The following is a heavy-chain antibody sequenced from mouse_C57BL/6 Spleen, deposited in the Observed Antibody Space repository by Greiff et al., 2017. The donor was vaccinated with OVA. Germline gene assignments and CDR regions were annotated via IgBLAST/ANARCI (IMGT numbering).Heavy chain of an antibody. CDR1: GFTFSDYG. Sequence: EVKLMESGGGLVKPGGSLKLSCAASGFTFSDYGMHWVRQAPEKGLEWVAYISSGSSTIYYADTVKGRFTISRDNAKNTLFLQRTSLRSEDTAMYYCAKGMGAMDDWGQGTSVTVSS. J-gene: IGHJ4*01. D-gene: IGHD2-3*01. CDR3: AKGMGAMDD. V-gene: IGHV5-17*01. CDR2: ISSGSSTI.